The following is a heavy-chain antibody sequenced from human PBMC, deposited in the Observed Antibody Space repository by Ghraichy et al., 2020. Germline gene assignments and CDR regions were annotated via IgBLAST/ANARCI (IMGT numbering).Heavy chain of an antibody. J-gene: IGHJ4*02. CDR1: GYTFTTYY. D-gene: IGHD1-26*01. CDR3: ARGGIVGVTANPDY. Sequence: ASVKVSCKASGYTFTTYYMHWVRQAPGQGLEWMGIINPSGGTTNYAQKFQGRVTMTRDTSTTTVSMELSSLRSDDTAVYYCARGGIVGVTANPDYWGQGTLVTVSS. V-gene: IGHV1-46*01. CDR2: INPSGGTT.